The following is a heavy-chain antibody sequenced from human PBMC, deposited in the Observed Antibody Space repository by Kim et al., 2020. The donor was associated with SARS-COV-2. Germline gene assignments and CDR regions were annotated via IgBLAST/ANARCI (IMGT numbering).Heavy chain of an antibody. J-gene: IGHJ4*02. V-gene: IGHV4-34*01. CDR2: INRSGST. Sequence: SETLSLTCAVYGGSLSGFYWTWIRQPPGKGLEWIGEINRSGSTNYNPSLKSRVAMSLHTSQSHFSLNLTSVTAADTAVYFCARVSIAGRHRYFDFWGQGTLAT. CDR1: GGSLSGFY. CDR3: ARVSIAGRHRYFDF. D-gene: IGHD6-6*01.